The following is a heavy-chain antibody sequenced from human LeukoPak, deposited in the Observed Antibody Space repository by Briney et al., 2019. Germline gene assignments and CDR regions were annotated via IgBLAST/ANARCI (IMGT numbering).Heavy chain of an antibody. CDR1: GGSISSHY. J-gene: IGHJ4*02. D-gene: IGHD6-13*01. Sequence: PSETLSLTCIVSGGSISSHYWSWIRQPPGKGLEWIGYIYYSGSTNYNPSLKSRVTISVDASKNQFSLKLSSVTAADTAVYYCARSLRGIAAAGFDYWGQGTLVTVSS. CDR2: IYYSGST. CDR3: ARSLRGIAAAGFDY. V-gene: IGHV4-59*11.